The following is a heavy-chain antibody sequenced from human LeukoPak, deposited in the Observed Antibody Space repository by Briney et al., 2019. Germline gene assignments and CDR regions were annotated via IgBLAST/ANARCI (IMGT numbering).Heavy chain of an antibody. J-gene: IGHJ4*02. V-gene: IGHV3-30*02. CDR2: IRYDGSNK. Sequence: GGSLRLSCAASGFTFSSYAMSWVRQAPGKGLEWVAFIRYDGSNKYYADSVKGRFTISRDNSKNTLYLQMNSLRAEDTAVYYCAKRRVRYYFDYWGQGTLVTVSS. CDR3: AKRRVRYYFDY. CDR1: GFTFSSYA.